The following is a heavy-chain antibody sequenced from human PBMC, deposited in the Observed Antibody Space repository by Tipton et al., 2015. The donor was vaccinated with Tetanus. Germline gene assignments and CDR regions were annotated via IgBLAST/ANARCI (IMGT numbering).Heavy chain of an antibody. V-gene: IGHV3-53*01. CDR1: GFIVSSHY. D-gene: IGHD2-2*01. Sequence: SLRLSCVASGFIVSSHYMSWVRQAPGKGLEWVSVMYSGGDTYYVDSVKGRFSISRDNAKNTLYLQMNSLRVEDTAVYYCVRDSPDILLVPAVWGQGTLVTVSS. CDR2: MYSGGDT. CDR3: VRDSPDILLVPAV. J-gene: IGHJ4*02.